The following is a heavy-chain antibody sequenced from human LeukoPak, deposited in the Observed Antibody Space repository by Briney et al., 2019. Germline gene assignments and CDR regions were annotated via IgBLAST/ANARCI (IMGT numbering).Heavy chain of an antibody. V-gene: IGHV3-21*01. Sequence: PGGSLRLSCAASGFTFSDYSMNWVRQTPGKGLEWVSSISRSSSYIYYADSVKGRFTISRDNAKNSLYLQMNSLRAEDTAVYYCARVTGGDLIGAFDIWGQGTMVTVSS. CDR2: ISRSSSYI. CDR3: ARVTGGDLIGAFDI. D-gene: IGHD2-21*02. CDR1: GFTFSDYS. J-gene: IGHJ3*02.